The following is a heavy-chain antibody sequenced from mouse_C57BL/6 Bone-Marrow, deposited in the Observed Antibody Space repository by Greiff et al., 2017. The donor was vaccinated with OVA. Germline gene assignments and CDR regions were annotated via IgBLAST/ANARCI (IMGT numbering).Heavy chain of an antibody. J-gene: IGHJ4*01. D-gene: IGHD2-3*01. V-gene: IGHV1-81*01. CDR3: ARLGLHDGYYVMDY. Sequence: QVQLQQSGAELARPGASVKLSCKASGYTFTSYGISWVKQRTGQGLEWIGEIYPRSGNTYYNEKFKGKATLTADKSSSTAYMELRSLTSEDSAVYFCARLGLHDGYYVMDYWGQGTSVTVSS. CDR2: IYPRSGNT. CDR1: GYTFTSYG.